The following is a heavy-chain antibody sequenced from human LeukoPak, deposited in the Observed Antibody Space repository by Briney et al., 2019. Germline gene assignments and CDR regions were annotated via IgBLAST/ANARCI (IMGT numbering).Heavy chain of an antibody. V-gene: IGHV3-23*01. CDR3: AKIQGASSSGYYGAFNI. D-gene: IGHD3-22*01. CDR2: ISASGGST. J-gene: IGHJ3*02. CDR1: GLSFSTYA. Sequence: GGSLRLSCAASGLSFSTYAMGWVRQAPGKGLEWVSGISASGGSTYYADSVKGRFTISRDNSKSTLHLQMNSLRDEDTALYYIAKIQGASSSGYYGAFNIWGQGTMVTGSS.